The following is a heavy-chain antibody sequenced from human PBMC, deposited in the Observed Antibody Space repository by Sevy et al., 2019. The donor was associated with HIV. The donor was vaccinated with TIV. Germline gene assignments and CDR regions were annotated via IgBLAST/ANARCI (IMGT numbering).Heavy chain of an antibody. CDR1: GFTFNKYN. J-gene: IGHJ4*02. Sequence: GGSLRLSCAASGFTFNKYNMIWVRQAPGKGLEWVSFSSSGSNYIYYADSVRGRFTTSRDNAKNSLYLQMNTLRAEDTAVYYCAREGSGRYWGQGTLVTVSS. D-gene: IGHD3-10*01. CDR3: AREGSGRY. CDR2: SSSGSNYI. V-gene: IGHV3-21*01.